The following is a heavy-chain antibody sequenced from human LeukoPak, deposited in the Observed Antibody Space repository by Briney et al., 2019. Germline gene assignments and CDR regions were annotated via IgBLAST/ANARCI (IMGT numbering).Heavy chain of an antibody. Sequence: SETLSLTCTVSGGSISSYYWSWIRQPAWKGLEWIGRIYTSGSTNYNPSLKSRVTMSVDTSKNQFSLKLSSVTAADTAVYYCAGWKWDFWSGYYKELDYWGQGTLVTVSS. CDR1: GGSISSYY. CDR3: AGWKWDFWSGYYKELDY. D-gene: IGHD3-3*01. CDR2: IYTSGST. J-gene: IGHJ4*02. V-gene: IGHV4-4*07.